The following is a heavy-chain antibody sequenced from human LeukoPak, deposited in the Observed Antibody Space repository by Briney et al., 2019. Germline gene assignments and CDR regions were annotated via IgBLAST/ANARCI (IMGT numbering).Heavy chain of an antibody. CDR3: AISYCGGDCYSFPFDY. J-gene: IGHJ4*02. V-gene: IGHV4-39*07. CDR2: IYYSGST. D-gene: IGHD2-21*02. Sequence: SETLSLTCTVSGGSISSSHYYWDWIRQPPGKGLEWIGNIYYSGSTYYNPSLKSRVTISVDTSKNQFSLKLGSVTAADTAVYYCAISYCGGDCYSFPFDYWGQGTLVTVSS. CDR1: GGSISSSHYY.